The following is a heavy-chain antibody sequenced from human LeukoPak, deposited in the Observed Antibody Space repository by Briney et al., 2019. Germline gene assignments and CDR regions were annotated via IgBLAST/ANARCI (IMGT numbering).Heavy chain of an antibody. CDR1: GFSFSSYS. J-gene: IGHJ4*02. Sequence: GGSLRLSCAASGFSFSSYSMNWVRQAPGKGLEWVSYISSSSSTIYYADSVKGRFTISRDNAKNSLYLQMNSLRAEDTAVYYCARDPRRWYNYFDYWGQGTLVTVSS. CDR2: ISSSSSTI. D-gene: IGHD4-23*01. V-gene: IGHV3-48*04. CDR3: ARDPRRWYNYFDY.